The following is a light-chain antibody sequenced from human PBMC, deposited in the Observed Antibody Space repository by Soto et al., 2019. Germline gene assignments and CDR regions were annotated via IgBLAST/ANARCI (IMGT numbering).Light chain of an antibody. Sequence: EIVLTQSPATLSLSPGERATLSCRASLSVPNSDSAWYQQKPGQAPRLLIYGAFNGATGIPDRFSGRGSGTVFTPTISRLEPEYVAVYCCQQSGNSPLTFGQGARLEIK. CDR1: LSVPNSD. V-gene: IGKV3-20*01. CDR2: GAF. J-gene: IGKJ5*01. CDR3: QQSGNSPLT.